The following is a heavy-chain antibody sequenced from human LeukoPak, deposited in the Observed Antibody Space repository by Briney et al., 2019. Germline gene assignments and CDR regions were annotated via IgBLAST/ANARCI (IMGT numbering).Heavy chain of an antibody. CDR2: IYSGGST. CDR1: GVTVSSNY. V-gene: IGHV3-53*05. CDR3: VKRFGDY. J-gene: IGHJ4*02. Sequence: GGSLRLSCAASGVTVSSNYMNWVRQAPGKGLEWVSVIYSGGSTYYADSVKGRFTISRDNSKNTLYLQMSSLRAEDTAVYYCVKRFGDYWGQGTLVTVSS. D-gene: IGHD3-10*01.